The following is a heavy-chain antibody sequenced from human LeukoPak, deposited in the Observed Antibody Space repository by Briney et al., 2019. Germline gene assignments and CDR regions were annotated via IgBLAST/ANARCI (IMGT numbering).Heavy chain of an antibody. Sequence: GGSLRLSCAASGFTFSSYGMHWVRQAPGKGLEWVAVISYDGSNKYYADSVKGRFTISRDNSKNTLYLQMNSLRAEDTAVYYCAKGREEYMRGYSGYETPSPPHAFDIWGQGTMVTVSS. CDR1: GFTFSSYG. CDR2: ISYDGSNK. D-gene: IGHD5-12*01. J-gene: IGHJ3*02. V-gene: IGHV3-30*18. CDR3: AKGREEYMRGYSGYETPSPPHAFDI.